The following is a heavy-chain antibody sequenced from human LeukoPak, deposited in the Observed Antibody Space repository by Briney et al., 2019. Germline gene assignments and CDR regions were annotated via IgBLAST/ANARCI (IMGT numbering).Heavy chain of an antibody. Sequence: GGSLRLSCAASGFTFSTYWMHWVRQVPGKGLVWVSRINSDGSITTYADSVKGRFTISRDNAKNTLYLQMNSQRVEDTAVYYCAGGISATGGGWGQGTMVTVSS. D-gene: IGHD6-13*01. CDR1: GFTFSTYW. V-gene: IGHV3-74*01. CDR3: AGGISATGGG. CDR2: INSDGSIT. J-gene: IGHJ3*01.